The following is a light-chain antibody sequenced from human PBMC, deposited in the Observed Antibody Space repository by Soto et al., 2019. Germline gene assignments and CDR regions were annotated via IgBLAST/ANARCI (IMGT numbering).Light chain of an antibody. CDR1: QSVDTN. V-gene: IGKV3-15*01. Sequence: EVVMTQSPATLSVSPGDRATLSCRASQSVDTNVVWYQQKPGQPPRLLVHSASIRATGVPARFTGIGSGTDFTLTSSGLPSADFAIYYCQQYYNWPPYTFGQGTRLQIK. J-gene: IGKJ2*01. CDR3: QQYYNWPPYT. CDR2: SAS.